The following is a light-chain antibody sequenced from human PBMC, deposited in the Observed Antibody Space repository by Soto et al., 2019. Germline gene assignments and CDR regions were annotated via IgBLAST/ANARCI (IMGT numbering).Light chain of an antibody. CDR3: QKYDHAPLA. Sequence: DIQMAQSASSLSSSVGDRFTVTWRASQGIGNYLAWYQQRPGKVPKLLIYAASTLQSGVPSRFSGSGSGPDLTLTISSLQPEDVATYYCQKYDHAPLAFGGGTKVHIK. CDR2: AAS. CDR1: QGIGNY. V-gene: IGKV1-27*01. J-gene: IGKJ4*01.